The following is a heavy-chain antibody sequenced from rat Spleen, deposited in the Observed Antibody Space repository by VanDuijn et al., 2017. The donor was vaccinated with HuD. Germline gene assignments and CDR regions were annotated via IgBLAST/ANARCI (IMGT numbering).Heavy chain of an antibody. CDR3: ARQGISMMVVDY. CDR2: ITDRRYST. D-gene: IGHD1-12*02. CDR1: GFTFSNFY. V-gene: IGHV5-25*01. Sequence: EVQLVESGGGLVQPGRSLKLSCVGSGFTFSNFYMAWVRQGPTKGLEWVASITDRRYSTYYRDSVKGRFTISRDNAKNTLYLQMDSLRSEDTATYYCARQGISMMVVDYWGQGIMVTVSS. J-gene: IGHJ2*01.